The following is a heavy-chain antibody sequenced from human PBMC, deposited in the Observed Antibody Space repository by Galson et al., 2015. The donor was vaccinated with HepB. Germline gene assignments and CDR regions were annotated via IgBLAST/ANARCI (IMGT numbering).Heavy chain of an antibody. CDR2: TYSSGTT. D-gene: IGHD3-10*01. Sequence: TLSLTCTISGGSISPYIWNWIRQPPGEGLEWIGYTYSSGTTNYNPALKSRVTMSLDTSKNLLSLDLKSVTAADTAVYFCARTPSLWSGPLLESYFDYWGQGLLVTASS. J-gene: IGHJ4*02. V-gene: IGHV4-59*08. CDR1: GGSISPYI. CDR3: ARTPSLWSGPLLESYFDY.